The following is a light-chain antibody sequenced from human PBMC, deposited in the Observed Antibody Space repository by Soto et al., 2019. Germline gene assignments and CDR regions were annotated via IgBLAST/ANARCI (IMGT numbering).Light chain of an antibody. J-gene: IGKJ2*01. Sequence: DIQMTQSPSSLSASVGDRVTITYLASQDITLYLNWYQHKAGKAPNLLIHDVSTLETGVPARFSGRGSGTIFTLTIINLQPEDVATYYCQQYDSRPNTFGQGTKVDIK. CDR2: DVS. CDR3: QQYDSRPNT. V-gene: IGKV1-33*01. CDR1: QDITLY.